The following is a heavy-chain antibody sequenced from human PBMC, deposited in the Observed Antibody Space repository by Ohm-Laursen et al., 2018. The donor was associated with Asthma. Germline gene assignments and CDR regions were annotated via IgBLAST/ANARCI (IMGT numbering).Heavy chain of an antibody. D-gene: IGHD1-26*01. V-gene: IGHV3-30*03. CDR3: ARDWGATRLGGMDV. CDR1: GFTFSSYG. Sequence: SLRLSCAASGFTFSSYGMHWVRQAPGKGLEWVAVISYDGSNKYYADSVKGRFTISRDNSKNTLYLQMNSLRAEDTAVYYCARDWGATRLGGMDVWGQGTTVTVSS. CDR2: ISYDGSNK. J-gene: IGHJ6*02.